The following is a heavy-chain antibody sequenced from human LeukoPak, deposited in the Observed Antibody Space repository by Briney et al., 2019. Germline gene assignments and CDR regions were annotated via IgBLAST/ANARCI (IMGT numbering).Heavy chain of an antibody. J-gene: IGHJ6*02. D-gene: IGHD6-13*01. Sequence: GRSLRLSCAASGFTFDDYAMPWVRQAPGKGLEWVSGISWNSGSIGYADSVKGRFTISRDNAKNSLYLQMSSLRAEDTALYYCAKDTQQLSYYYYYGMDVWGQGTTVTVSS. V-gene: IGHV3-9*01. CDR2: ISWNSGSI. CDR3: AKDTQQLSYYYYYGMDV. CDR1: GFTFDDYA.